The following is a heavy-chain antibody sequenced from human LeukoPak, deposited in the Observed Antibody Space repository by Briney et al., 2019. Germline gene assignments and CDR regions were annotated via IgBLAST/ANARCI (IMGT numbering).Heavy chain of an antibody. J-gene: IGHJ5*02. D-gene: IGHD2-21*01. V-gene: IGHV4-4*07. CDR1: GVSISNYF. Sequence: PSETLSLTCNVFGVSISNYFWSWLRQPAGKGLEWIGRFYASGTTYYNPSLRSRVTLSMDTSKNHFSLKLTSVTAADTAVYYCARTHCGGGSSFDPWGQGTLVTVSS. CDR2: FYASGTT. CDR3: ARTHCGGGSSFDP.